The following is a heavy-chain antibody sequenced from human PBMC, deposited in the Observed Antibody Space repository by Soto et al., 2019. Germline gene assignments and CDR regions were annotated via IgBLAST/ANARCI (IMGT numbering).Heavy chain of an antibody. CDR3: AHRLEIAVTGTLDY. CDR2: IYWDDDK. CDR1: GFSLSTSGMG. D-gene: IGHD1-1*01. J-gene: IGHJ4*02. Sequence: GSGPTLVNPTQTFTLACTFSGFSLSTSGMGVGWIRQPPGKALEWLALIYWDDDKRYSPSLKSRLTITKDTSKNQVVLTMTNMDPVDTATYYCAHRLEIAVTGTLDYWGQGTLVTVSS. V-gene: IGHV2-5*02.